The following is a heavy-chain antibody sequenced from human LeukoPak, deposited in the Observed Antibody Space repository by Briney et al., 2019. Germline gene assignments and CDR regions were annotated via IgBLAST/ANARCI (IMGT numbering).Heavy chain of an antibody. Sequence: PSETLSLTCAVYGGSFSGYYWSWIRQPPGKGLEWIGEINHSGSTNYNPSLKSRVTISVDTSKNQFSLKLSSVTAADTAVYYCARGAGTIFGVGRRTALNYWGQGTLVTVSS. CDR1: GGSFSGYY. V-gene: IGHV4-34*01. CDR3: ARGAGTIFGVGRRTALNY. CDR2: INHSGST. J-gene: IGHJ4*02. D-gene: IGHD3-3*01.